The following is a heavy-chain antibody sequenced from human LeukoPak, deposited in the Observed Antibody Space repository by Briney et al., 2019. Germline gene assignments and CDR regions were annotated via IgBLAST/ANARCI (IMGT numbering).Heavy chain of an antibody. V-gene: IGHV4-59*01. CDR2: IHNSGST. D-gene: IGHD3-3*01. Sequence: SETLSLTCAVSGGSISYYYWNWIRQPPGKGLEWIGYIHNSGSTSYNSSLKSRVTISVDTSKNQFSLKLSSVTAADTAVYYCARDRGYDFWSGYLDYYYYMDVWGKGTTVTVSS. J-gene: IGHJ6*03. CDR3: ARDRGYDFWSGYLDYYYYMDV. CDR1: GGSISYYY.